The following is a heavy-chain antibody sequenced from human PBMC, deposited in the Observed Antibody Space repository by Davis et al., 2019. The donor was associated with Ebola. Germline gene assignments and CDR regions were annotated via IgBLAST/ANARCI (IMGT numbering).Heavy chain of an antibody. Sequence: GESLKISCAASGFTFSSYAMSWVRQAPGKGLEWVSGISGSGGATYYADSVKGRLTISRDNSKNMLYLQVNSLRAEDTAVYYCAKSSHTFGGSGWYFDYWGQGALVTVSS. CDR2: ISGSGGAT. CDR3: AKSSHTFGGSGWYFDY. J-gene: IGHJ4*02. V-gene: IGHV3-23*01. CDR1: GFTFSSYA. D-gene: IGHD6-19*01.